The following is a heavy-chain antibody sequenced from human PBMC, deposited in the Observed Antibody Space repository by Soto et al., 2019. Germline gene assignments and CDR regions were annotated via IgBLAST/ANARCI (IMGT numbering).Heavy chain of an antibody. CDR2: TKNKANRYTT. D-gene: IGHD1-26*01. CDR1: GFTLSDHY. Sequence: EVQLVESGGGLVQPGGSLRLSCAASGFTLSDHYMDWVRQAPGKGLEWVGRTKNKANRYTTEYAASVNGRFTISRDDSKNSLYLQMNSLKTEDTAVYYCARWVSGSPDNWGLGTLVTVSS. CDR3: ARWVSGSPDN. V-gene: IGHV3-72*01. J-gene: IGHJ4*02.